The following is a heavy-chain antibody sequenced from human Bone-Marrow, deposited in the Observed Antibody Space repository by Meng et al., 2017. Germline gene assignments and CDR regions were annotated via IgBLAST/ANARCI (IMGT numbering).Heavy chain of an antibody. CDR1: GFTFSSYW. V-gene: IGHV3-74*01. J-gene: IGHJ4*02. Sequence: GGSLRLSCAASGFTFSSYWMHWVRQTPRKGLVWVSRINTDGTTTTYADSVKGRFTISRDHAKNTLYLQMNSLRGEDKAVEYCARDVDGRGGYWGQGTLVTVSS. CDR3: ARDVDGRGGY. CDR2: INTDGTTT. D-gene: IGHD1-26*01.